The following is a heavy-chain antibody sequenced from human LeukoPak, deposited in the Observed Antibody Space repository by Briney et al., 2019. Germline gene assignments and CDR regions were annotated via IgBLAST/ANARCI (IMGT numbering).Heavy chain of an antibody. D-gene: IGHD3-10*01. V-gene: IGHV4-39*07. CDR1: GASISSSSSY. CDR2: IYSRGNT. CDR3: ARVGRGTAFGEFDY. J-gene: IGHJ4*02. Sequence: PSETLSLTCTVSGASISSSSSYWGWIRQPPGKGLEWLGNIYSRGNTYYKPSLRSRVTISIDTSKNQFSLKLSSVTAADTAVYYCARVGRGTAFGEFDYWGQGTLVTVSS.